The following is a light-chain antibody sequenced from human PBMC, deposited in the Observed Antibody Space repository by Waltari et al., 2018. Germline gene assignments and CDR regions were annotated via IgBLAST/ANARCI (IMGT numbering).Light chain of an antibody. J-gene: IGLJ1*01. Sequence: QSALTQPASVSGSPGQSITISCPGNSRDVGGYNYVPWYQQHPGKAPKLMIYDVSNRPSGVSNRFSGSKSGNTASLTISGLQAEDEADYYCSSYTSSSPLYVFGTGTKVTVL. CDR3: SSYTSSSPLYV. V-gene: IGLV2-14*03. CDR2: DVS. CDR1: SRDVGGYNY.